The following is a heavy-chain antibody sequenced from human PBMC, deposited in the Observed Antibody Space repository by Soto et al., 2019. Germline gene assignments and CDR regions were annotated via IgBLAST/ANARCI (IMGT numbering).Heavy chain of an antibody. D-gene: IGHD6-13*01. CDR2: INAGNGNT. CDR1: GYTFTSYA. V-gene: IGHV1-3*01. Sequence: ASVKVSCKASGYTFTSYAMHWVRQAPGQRLEWMGWINAGNGNTKYSQKFQGRVTITRDTSASTAYMELSSLRSEDTAVYYCARAAAAGNYYYYLDVWGKGTTVTVSS. CDR3: ARAAAAGNYYYYLDV. J-gene: IGHJ6*03.